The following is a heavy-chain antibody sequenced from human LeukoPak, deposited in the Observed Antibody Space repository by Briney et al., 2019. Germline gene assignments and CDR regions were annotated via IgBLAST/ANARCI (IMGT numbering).Heavy chain of an antibody. J-gene: IGHJ4*02. V-gene: IGHV3-74*01. D-gene: IGHD3-10*01. Sequence: GGSLPLSCAASGFSFSSYWMHWVRQAPGKGLVWVSRISSDGSSTIYADSVKGRFTISRDNAKNTLYLQVNSLRAEDTAVYFCARLGSGSTLDCWGQGILVTVSS. CDR1: GFSFSSYW. CDR3: ARLGSGSTLDC. CDR2: ISSDGSST.